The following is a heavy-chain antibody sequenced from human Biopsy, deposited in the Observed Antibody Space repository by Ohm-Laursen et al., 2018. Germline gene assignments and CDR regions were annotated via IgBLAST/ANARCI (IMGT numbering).Heavy chain of an antibody. V-gene: IGHV4-61*01. D-gene: IGHD6-19*01. CDR1: GDSVSSGSFY. CDR2: IYDRGSTA. Sequence: SETLSLTCPVSGDSVSSGSFYWTWIRQPPGQGLEYIGYIYDRGSTANYNPSLESRVTMSVDMPKNQFSLKLSSVTAADTAIYYCARGMRSSGWPYFDSWGQGTLVTVSP. CDR3: ARGMRSSGWPYFDS. J-gene: IGHJ4*02.